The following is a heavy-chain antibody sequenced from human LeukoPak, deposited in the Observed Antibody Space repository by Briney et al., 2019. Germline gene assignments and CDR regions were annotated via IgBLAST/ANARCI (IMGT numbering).Heavy chain of an antibody. J-gene: IGHJ4*02. CDR2: ISYDGSNK. Sequence: GGSLRLSCAASGFTFSSYATHWVRQAPGKGLEWVAVISYDGSNKYYADSVKGRFTISRDNSKNTLYLQMNSLRAEDTAVYYCARGWGEGYFDYWGQGTLVTVSS. V-gene: IGHV3-30-3*01. D-gene: IGHD3-16*01. CDR1: GFTFSSYA. CDR3: ARGWGEGYFDY.